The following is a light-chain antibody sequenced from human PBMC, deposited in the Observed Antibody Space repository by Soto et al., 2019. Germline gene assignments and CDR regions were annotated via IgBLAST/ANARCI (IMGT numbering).Light chain of an antibody. Sequence: DIQLTQSPSFLSASVGDRVTITCRTSKGISSYLAWYQQKPGKAPKLLIYAASTLQSGVPSRFSCSGSWTDFTLTFSNLQPEDFATYYFQQLNNYPRTFGQGTKVEIK. J-gene: IGKJ1*01. CDR2: AAS. CDR3: QQLNNYPRT. CDR1: KGISSY. V-gene: IGKV1-9*01.